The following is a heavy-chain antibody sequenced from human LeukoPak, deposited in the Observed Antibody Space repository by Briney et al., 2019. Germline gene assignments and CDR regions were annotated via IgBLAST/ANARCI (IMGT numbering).Heavy chain of an antibody. CDR1: AYTFTSYA. Sequence: ASVKVSCKASAYTFTSYAMHWVRQAPGQRLEWMGWINAGNGNTKYSQKFQGRVTITRDTSASTAYMELSSLRSEDTAVYYCARLSGYSYGASYFDYWGQGTLVTVSS. CDR2: INAGNGNT. CDR3: ARLSGYSYGASYFDY. J-gene: IGHJ4*02. V-gene: IGHV1-3*01. D-gene: IGHD5-18*01.